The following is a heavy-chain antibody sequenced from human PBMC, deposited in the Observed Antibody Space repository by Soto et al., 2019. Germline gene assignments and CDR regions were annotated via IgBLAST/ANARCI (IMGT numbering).Heavy chain of an antibody. CDR1: GGSFSGYY. V-gene: IGHV4-34*01. J-gene: IGHJ6*02. Sequence: SETLSLTCAVYGGSFSGYYWSWIRQPPGKGLEWIGEINHSGSTNYNPSLKSRVTISVDTSKNQFSLKLSSVTAADTAVYYCARGSLVIMGYYYYGMDVWGQGTTATVSS. CDR2: INHSGST. D-gene: IGHD3-3*01. CDR3: ARGSLVIMGYYYYGMDV.